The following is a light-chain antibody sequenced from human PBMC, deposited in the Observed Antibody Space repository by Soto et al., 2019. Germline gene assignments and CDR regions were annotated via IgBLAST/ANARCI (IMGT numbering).Light chain of an antibody. CDR2: GES. CDR1: QSVSSAY. CDR3: QQSGSSFYT. J-gene: IGKJ2*01. Sequence: EIVLTQSPGTLSLSPGERATLSCRASQSVSSAYLDWYQQIPGQAPRLLIYGESSRATGIPDKFSGSGSGTDFTLTISGLEHEDFAVYYCQQSGSSFYTFGQGTKLEIK. V-gene: IGKV3-20*01.